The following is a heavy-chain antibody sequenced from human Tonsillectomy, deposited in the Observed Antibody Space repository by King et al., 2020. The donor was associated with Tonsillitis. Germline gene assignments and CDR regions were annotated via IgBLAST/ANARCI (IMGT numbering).Heavy chain of an antibody. D-gene: IGHD2-2*01. V-gene: IGHV3-30*18. CDR2: VSYDGRKK. J-gene: IGHJ4*02. Sequence: VQLVESGGGVVQPGRSLRLSCATSGFTFSYYGIHWVRQAPGKGVEWVAIVSYDGRKKYYADSLKGRFTISRDNSKNTLYLPMNSLRTEDTAVYYCAKDRGYCSTTSCHSLYWGQGTLVTVSS. CDR1: GFTFSYYG. CDR3: AKDRGYCSTTSCHSLY.